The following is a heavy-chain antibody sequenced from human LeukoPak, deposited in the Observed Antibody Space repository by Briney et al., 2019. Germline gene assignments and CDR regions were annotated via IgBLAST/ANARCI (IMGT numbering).Heavy chain of an antibody. CDR3: AKGQKGGSYYVDY. J-gene: IGHJ4*02. D-gene: IGHD1-26*01. Sequence: QAGGSLRLSCAASGFTFSSYAMSWVRQAPGKGLEWVSAISGSGGSTYYADSVKGRFTTSRDNSKNTLYLQMNSLRAEGTAVYYCAKGQKGGSYYVDYWGQGTLVTVSS. V-gene: IGHV3-23*01. CDR2: ISGSGGST. CDR1: GFTFSSYA.